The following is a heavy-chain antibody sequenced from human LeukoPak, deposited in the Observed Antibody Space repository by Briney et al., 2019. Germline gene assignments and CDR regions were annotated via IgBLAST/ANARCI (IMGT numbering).Heavy chain of an antibody. CDR3: ARGLDIVVVVAAMYAFDI. Sequence: SETLSLTCAVYGGSFSGYYWSWIRQPPGKGLEWIGEINHSGSTNYNPSLKSRVTISVDASKNHLSLKLSSVTAADTAVYYCARGLDIVVVVAAMYAFDIWGQGTMVTVSS. D-gene: IGHD2-15*01. CDR1: GGSFSGYY. J-gene: IGHJ3*02. V-gene: IGHV4-34*01. CDR2: INHSGST.